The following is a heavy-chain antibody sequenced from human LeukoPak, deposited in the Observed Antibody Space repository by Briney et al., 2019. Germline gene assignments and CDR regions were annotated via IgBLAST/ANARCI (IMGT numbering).Heavy chain of an antibody. CDR3: ARDDYARYFDL. CDR2: ISSSGSTI. V-gene: IGHV3-48*03. CDR1: GFTFNSYE. D-gene: IGHD4-17*01. J-gene: IGHJ2*01. Sequence: GGSLRLSCAASGFTFNSYEMNWVRQAPGKGLEWVSYISSSGSTIYYADSVKGRFTISRDNAKNSLYLQMNSLRAEDTAVYYCARDDYARYFDLWGRGTLVTVSS.